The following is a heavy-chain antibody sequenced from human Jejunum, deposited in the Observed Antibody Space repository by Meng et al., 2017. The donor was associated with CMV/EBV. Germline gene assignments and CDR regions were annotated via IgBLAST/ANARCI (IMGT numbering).Heavy chain of an antibody. Sequence: RSHAMPCVRHAPRKGLEWVAVASYAGNSQCYTDSVRGRFTISRDNSDNMLYLQMNSLRADDTAVYYCARDQGSYGTRYYYYGMDVWGQGTTVTVSS. V-gene: IGHV3-30*04. CDR3: ARDQGSYGTRYYYYGMDV. CDR1: RSHA. J-gene: IGHJ6*02. D-gene: IGHD1-26*01. CDR2: ASYAGNSQ.